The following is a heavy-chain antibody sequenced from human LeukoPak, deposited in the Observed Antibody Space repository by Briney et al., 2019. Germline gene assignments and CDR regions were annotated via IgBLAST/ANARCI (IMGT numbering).Heavy chain of an antibody. CDR2: ISYDGSNK. D-gene: IGHD2-15*01. J-gene: IGHJ4*02. CDR1: GFTFSSYA. CDR3: ARDLTSNIVVVVAAIMGY. V-gene: IGHV3-30*04. Sequence: PGGSLRPSCAASGFTFSSYAMHWVRQAPGKGLEWVAVISYDGSNKYYADSVKGRFTISRDNSKNTLYLQMNSLRAEDTAVYYCARDLTSNIVVVVAAIMGYWGQGTLVTVSS.